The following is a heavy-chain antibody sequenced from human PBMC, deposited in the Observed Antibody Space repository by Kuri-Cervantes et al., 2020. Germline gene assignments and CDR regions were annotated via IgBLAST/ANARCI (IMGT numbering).Heavy chain of an antibody. Sequence: GGSLRLSCSASGFTFDAYDMHWVRHAPGKGLEWVSGITWNSGSIGYADSVEGRFTISRDNAKNSLYLQMNSLRAEDTALYYCVKGILAAAGSPFDYWGQGTLVTVSS. V-gene: IGHV3-9*01. CDR1: GFTFDAYD. D-gene: IGHD6-13*01. CDR2: ITWNSGSI. CDR3: VKGILAAAGSPFDY. J-gene: IGHJ4*02.